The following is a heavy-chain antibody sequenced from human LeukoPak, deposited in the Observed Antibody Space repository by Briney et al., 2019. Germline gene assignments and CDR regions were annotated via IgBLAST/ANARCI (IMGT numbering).Heavy chain of an antibody. J-gene: IGHJ6*03. CDR3: ARGGEGYTPWNMDV. D-gene: IGHD5-24*01. Sequence: ASAKVSCKASGYTFTSYDINWVRQATGQGLEWMGWMNPNSGNTGYAQKFQGRVTMTRNTSISTAYMELSSLRSEDTAMYYCARGGEGYTPWNMDVWGKGTTVTVSS. CDR1: GYTFTSYD. V-gene: IGHV1-8*01. CDR2: MNPNSGNT.